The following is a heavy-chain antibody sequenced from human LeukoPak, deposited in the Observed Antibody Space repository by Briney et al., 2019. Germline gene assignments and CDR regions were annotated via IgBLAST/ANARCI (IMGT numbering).Heavy chain of an antibody. CDR1: GYTFTSYD. J-gene: IGHJ6*02. V-gene: IGHV1-8*01. CDR3: ARGGSGSYYFVYYYGMDV. D-gene: IGHD1-26*01. CDR2: MNPNSGNT. Sequence: GASVKVSCKASGYTFTSYDVNWVRQATGQGLEWMGWMNPNSGNTGYAQKFQGRVTMTRNTSISTAYMELSSLRSEDTAVYYCARGGSGSYYFVYYYGMDVWGQGTTVTVSS.